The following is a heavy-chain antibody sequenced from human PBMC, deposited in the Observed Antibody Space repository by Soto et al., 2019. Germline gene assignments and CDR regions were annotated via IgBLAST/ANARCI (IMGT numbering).Heavy chain of an antibody. CDR1: GYIFSNYG. Sequence: QVQLVQSGAEVKKPGASVKVSCKTSGYIFSNYGIGWVRQAPGQGLEWMGWISAYNGNTKYAQKLQGRVTMTTDTSTSTAYMELRSLRSDDTAVYYCTRGAVLGYFDWPEYFQYWGQGTLVTVSS. V-gene: IGHV1-18*01. CDR3: TRGAVLGYFDWPEYFQY. J-gene: IGHJ1*01. CDR2: ISAYNGNT. D-gene: IGHD3-9*01.